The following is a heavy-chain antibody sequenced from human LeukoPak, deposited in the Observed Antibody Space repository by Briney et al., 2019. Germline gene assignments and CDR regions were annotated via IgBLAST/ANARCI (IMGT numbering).Heavy chain of an antibody. Sequence: GESLKISCKGSGYSFTSYWIGWVRQMPGKGLEWMGIIYPGDSDTRYSPSFQGQVTISADKSISTAYLQWSSLKASDTAMYYCARQAGSGSYFAKPYYYYYMDVWGKGTTVTISS. D-gene: IGHD3-10*01. CDR3: ARQAGSGSYFAKPYYYYYMDV. CDR2: IYPGDSDT. V-gene: IGHV5-51*01. CDR1: GYSFTSYW. J-gene: IGHJ6*03.